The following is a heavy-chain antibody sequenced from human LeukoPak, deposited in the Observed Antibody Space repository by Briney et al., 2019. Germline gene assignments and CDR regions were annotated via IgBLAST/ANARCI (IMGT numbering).Heavy chain of an antibody. CDR3: ARDLSGISSATDAFDM. Sequence: GASAKVFCRASGYTFTAYYIHWVRQAPGQGLEWMGRINPNSGGTDSTQNFQGRVTMTRDTSMDTAYMELSSLRSDDTALYYCARDLSGISSATDAFDMWGQGTKVTVSS. J-gene: IGHJ3*02. CDR1: GYTFTAYY. V-gene: IGHV1-2*06. CDR2: INPNSGGT. D-gene: IGHD1-14*01.